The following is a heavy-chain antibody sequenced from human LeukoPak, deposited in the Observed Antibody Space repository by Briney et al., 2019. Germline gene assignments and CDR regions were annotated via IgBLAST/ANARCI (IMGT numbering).Heavy chain of an antibody. J-gene: IGHJ4*02. CDR1: GGSFSGYY. CDR2: IYYSGST. V-gene: IGHV4-59*08. CDR3: ARVGFSSSWYFDY. D-gene: IGHD6-13*01. Sequence: PSETLSLTCAVYGGSFSGYYWSWIRQPPGKGLEWIGHIYYSGSTNYNPSLKSRVTISVDTSKNQFSLKLSSVTAADTAVYYCARVGFSSSWYFDYWGQGTLVTVSS.